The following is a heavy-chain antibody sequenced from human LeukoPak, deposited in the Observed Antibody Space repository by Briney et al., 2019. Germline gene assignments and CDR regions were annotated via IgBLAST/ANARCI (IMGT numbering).Heavy chain of an antibody. CDR2: INHSGNT. J-gene: IGHJ4*02. Sequence: PSETLTLTCAVYGGSFSGYYWNWIRQPPGKGLEWIGEINHSGNTNYNPSLKSRVTISVDTSKNQFSLKLTSVTAADTAVYYCARGGGTYGGHGVVAYSGQGPPVTVSS. D-gene: IGHD4-23*01. V-gene: IGHV4-34*01. CDR3: ARGGGTYGGHGVVAY. CDR1: GGSFSGYY.